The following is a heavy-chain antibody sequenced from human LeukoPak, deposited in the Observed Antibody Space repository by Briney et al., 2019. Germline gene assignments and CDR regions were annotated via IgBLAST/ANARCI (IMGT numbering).Heavy chain of an antibody. Sequence: GGSLRLSCAASGFTFSSYAMHWVRQAPGKGLEWVSSISSSSSYIYYADSVKGRFTISRDNAKNSLYLQMNSLRAEDTAVYYCARCGFLEMATIDPNFDYWGQGTLVTVSS. J-gene: IGHJ4*02. D-gene: IGHD5-24*01. CDR2: ISSSSSYI. CDR1: GFTFSSYA. CDR3: ARCGFLEMATIDPNFDY. V-gene: IGHV3-21*01.